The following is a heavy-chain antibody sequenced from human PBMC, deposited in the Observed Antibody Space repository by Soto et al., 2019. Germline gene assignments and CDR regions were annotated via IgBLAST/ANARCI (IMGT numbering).Heavy chain of an antibody. D-gene: IGHD7-27*01. CDR3: ASGRDWGSYYYYYYYMDV. CDR2: ISSNGGST. Sequence: GGSLRLSCAASGFTFSSYAMHWVRQAPGKGLEYVSAISSNGGSTYYANSVKGRFTISSDNSKNTLYLQMRSLRAEDMAVYYCASGRDWGSYYYYYYYMDVWGKGTTVTVSS. J-gene: IGHJ6*03. CDR1: GFTFSSYA. V-gene: IGHV3-64*01.